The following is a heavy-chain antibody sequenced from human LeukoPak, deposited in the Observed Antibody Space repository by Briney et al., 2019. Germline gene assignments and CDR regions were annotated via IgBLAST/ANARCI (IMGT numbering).Heavy chain of an antibody. D-gene: IGHD4-11*01. J-gene: IGHJ4*02. CDR2: IKQDGSEK. CDR1: GGSFSGYY. CDR3: ARSGLQFFDY. V-gene: IGHV3-7*01. Sequence: ETLSLTCAVYGGSFSGYYWSWVRQAPGKGLEWVANIKQDGSEKYYVDSVKGRFTISRDNAKNSLYLQMNSLRAEDTAVYYCARSGLQFFDYWGQGTLVTVSS.